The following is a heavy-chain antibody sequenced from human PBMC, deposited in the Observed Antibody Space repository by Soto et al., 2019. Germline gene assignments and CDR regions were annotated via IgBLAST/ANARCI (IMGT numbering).Heavy chain of an antibody. V-gene: IGHV4-59*12. CDR2: MYYSGST. CDR3: ARGNYYDSSGLDF. Sequence: TSETLSLTCSVSGGSISSYYWSWIRQPPGKGLEWIGYMYYSGSTNYNPSLKSRVTISVDTSKNQFSLKLSSVTAADTAVYYCARGNYYDSSGLDFWGQGTLVTVSS. CDR1: GGSISSYY. D-gene: IGHD3-22*01. J-gene: IGHJ4*02.